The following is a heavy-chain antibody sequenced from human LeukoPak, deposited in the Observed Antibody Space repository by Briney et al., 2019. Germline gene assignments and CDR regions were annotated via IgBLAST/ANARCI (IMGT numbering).Heavy chain of an antibody. CDR2: VGRDGSI. J-gene: IGHJ3*02. CDR3: ARRYYDTTGYAFDI. D-gene: IGHD3-22*01. V-gene: IGHV3-21*01. Sequence: GGSLRLSCVASGFTFNTYTMNWVRQAPGKGLEWISCVGRDGSIHYADSVKGRITISRDNAKNSLILQMNSLRAEDTAIYYCARRYYDTTGYAFDIWGQGTMVTVSS. CDR1: GFTFNTYT.